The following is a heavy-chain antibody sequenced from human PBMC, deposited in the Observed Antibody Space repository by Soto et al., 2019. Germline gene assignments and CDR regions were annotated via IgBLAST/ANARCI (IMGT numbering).Heavy chain of an antibody. CDR1: GGSLSSYY. Sequence: PSETLSLTCTVSGGSLSSYYWTWIRQPPGKGLEWIGYVYYSGNTNYNPSLKSRVTISVDTSKNQFSLNLSSVTAADTAVYYCARRRGGVVATENWFAPWGQGTLVTVSS. CDR2: VYYSGNT. CDR3: ARRRGGVVATENWFAP. D-gene: IGHD5-12*01. J-gene: IGHJ5*02. V-gene: IGHV4-59*08.